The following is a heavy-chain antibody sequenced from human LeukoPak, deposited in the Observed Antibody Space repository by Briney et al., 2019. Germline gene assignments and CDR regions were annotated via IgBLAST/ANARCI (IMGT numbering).Heavy chain of an antibody. V-gene: IGHV5-51*01. Sequence: GESLKVSCKGSGYTFTNYWIGWVRQMPGKGLEWMGIIYPGDSDTRYSPSFQGQVTISADKSISTAYLQWSSLKASDTAMYYCARQGYSSSSRFDYWGQGTLVTVSS. CDR1: GYTFTNYW. CDR2: IYPGDSDT. J-gene: IGHJ4*02. CDR3: ARQGYSSSSRFDY. D-gene: IGHD6-6*01.